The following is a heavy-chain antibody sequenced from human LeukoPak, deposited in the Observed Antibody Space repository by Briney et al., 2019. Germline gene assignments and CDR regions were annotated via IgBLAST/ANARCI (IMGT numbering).Heavy chain of an antibody. CDR2: ISGSGGST. Sequence: GGSLRLSCAASGFTFSSYAMSWVRQAPGKGLEWVSAISGSGGSTYYADSVKGRFTISRDNSKNTLYLQMNSLRAEDTAVYYCAKVRGIVSPKYYYYYYYGMDVWGQGTTVTVSS. D-gene: IGHD3-10*01. CDR1: GFTFSSYA. CDR3: AKVRGIVSPKYYYYYYYGMDV. V-gene: IGHV3-23*01. J-gene: IGHJ6*02.